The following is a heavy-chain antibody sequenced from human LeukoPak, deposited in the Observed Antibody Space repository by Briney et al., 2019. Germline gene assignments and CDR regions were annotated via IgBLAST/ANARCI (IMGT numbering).Heavy chain of an antibody. V-gene: IGHV3-23*01. CDR2: ISGSGGST. CDR3: AKDLDYSGYDYHFDY. CDR1: GFTFSNYG. Sequence: PGGSLRLSCDASGFTFSNYGMSWVRQAPGKGLEWVSAISGSGGSTYYADSVKGRFTISRDNSKNTLYLQMNSLRAEDTAVYYCAKDLDYSGYDYHFDYWGQGTLVTVSS. D-gene: IGHD5-12*01. J-gene: IGHJ4*02.